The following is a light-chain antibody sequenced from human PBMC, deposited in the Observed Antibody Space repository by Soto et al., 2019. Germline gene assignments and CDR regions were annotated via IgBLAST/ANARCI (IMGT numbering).Light chain of an antibody. V-gene: IGKV3-15*01. CDR2: GAS. Sequence: VVMTQSPATLSVSPGERATLSCGASQNVNTNLAWYQQKPGQAPRLLIYGASTRATGITARFSGSGSGTEFTLTISSLQSEDFAVYYCHQYNNWPYTFGQGTKLEIK. CDR1: QNVNTN. CDR3: HQYNNWPYT. J-gene: IGKJ2*01.